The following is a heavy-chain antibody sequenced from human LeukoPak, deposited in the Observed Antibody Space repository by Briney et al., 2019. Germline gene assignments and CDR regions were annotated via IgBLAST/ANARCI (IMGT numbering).Heavy chain of an antibody. CDR3: ARGEGITMVRGVII. J-gene: IGHJ4*02. CDR2: ISYDGSNK. D-gene: IGHD3-10*01. V-gene: IGHV3-30*04. CDR1: GFTFSSYA. Sequence: GRSLRLSCAASGFTFSSYAMHWVRQAPGKGLEWVAVISYDGSNKYYADSVKGRFTISRDNSKNTLYLQMNSLRAEDTAVDYCARGEGITMVRGVIIWGQGTLVTVSS.